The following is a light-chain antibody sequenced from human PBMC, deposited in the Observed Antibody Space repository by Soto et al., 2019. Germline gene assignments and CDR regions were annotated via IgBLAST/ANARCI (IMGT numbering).Light chain of an antibody. CDR3: QAWDSSTPYV. J-gene: IGLJ1*01. CDR2: QDS. Sequence: SYELTQPPSVSVSPGQTANITCSGDKLGDKYACWYQQKPGQSPVLVIYQDSKRPSGIPERFSGSNSGNTATLTISGTQAMDEADYYCQAWDSSTPYVFGTGTKLTVL. V-gene: IGLV3-1*01. CDR1: KLGDKY.